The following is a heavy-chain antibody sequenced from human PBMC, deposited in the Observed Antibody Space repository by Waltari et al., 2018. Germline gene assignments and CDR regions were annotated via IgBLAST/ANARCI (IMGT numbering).Heavy chain of an antibody. CDR2: RNPNGGNS. J-gene: IGHJ4*02. CDR1: GYTFTSYD. V-gene: IGHV1-8*01. D-gene: IGHD2-15*01. CDR3: ARGVGVVRGYALYYFDS. Sequence: QVQLVQSGAEVKKPGASVKVSCKASGYTFTSYDINWVRQATGQGVAGMGWRNPNGGNSGVAMKFQCRVTMTRNPAINTAYMELSSLRSEDTAVYYCARGVGVVRGYALYYFDSWGQGTLVTVSS.